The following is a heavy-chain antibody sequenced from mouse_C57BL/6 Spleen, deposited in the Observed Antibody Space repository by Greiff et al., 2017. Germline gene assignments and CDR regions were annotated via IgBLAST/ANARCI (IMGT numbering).Heavy chain of an antibody. CDR2: ISYSGST. Sequence: DVMLVESGPGMVKPSQSLSLTCTVTGYSITSGYDWHWIRHFPGNKLEWMGYISYSGSTNYNPSLKSRISITHDTSKNHFFLKLNSVTTEDTATYYCARGTTVGYYAMDYCGQGTSVTVSS. J-gene: IGHJ4*01. CDR3: ARGTTVGYYAMDY. V-gene: IGHV3-1*01. D-gene: IGHD1-1*01. CDR1: GYSITSGYD.